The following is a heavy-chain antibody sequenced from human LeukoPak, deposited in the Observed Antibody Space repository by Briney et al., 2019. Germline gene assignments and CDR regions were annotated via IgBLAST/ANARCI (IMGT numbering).Heavy chain of an antibody. Sequence: GGPLRLSCATSGFTFSDSWMHWVRHPPGKGAVWVSRIKSDGSMTAYADFVKGRFTISRDNAKDTLYLQMNSLGVEDTAVYYCARYFALDVWGQGTTVTGSS. CDR3: ARYFALDV. V-gene: IGHV3-74*01. J-gene: IGHJ6*02. CDR2: IKSDGSMT. D-gene: IGHD3-9*01. CDR1: GFTFSDSW.